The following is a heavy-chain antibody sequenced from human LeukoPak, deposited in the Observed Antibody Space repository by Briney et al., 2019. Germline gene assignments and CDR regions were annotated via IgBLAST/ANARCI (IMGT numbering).Heavy chain of an antibody. CDR2: ISSSSSNFI. J-gene: IGHJ4*02. Sequence: GGSLRLSCAASGFTFSSYSMNWVRQAPGKGLEWVSSISSSSSNFIYYADSVKGRFTISRDNAKNSLYLQMNSLRAEDTAVYYCATVSPSDYWGQGTLVTVSS. CDR1: GFTFSSYS. CDR3: ATVSPSDY. V-gene: IGHV3-21*01.